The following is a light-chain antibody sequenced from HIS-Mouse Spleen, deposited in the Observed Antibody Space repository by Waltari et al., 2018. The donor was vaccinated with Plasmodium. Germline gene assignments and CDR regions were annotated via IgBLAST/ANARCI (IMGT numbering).Light chain of an antibody. V-gene: IGKV1-9*01. CDR3: QQLKSYPLT. CDR2: AAS. Sequence: IQLTQSPSFLSASVGDRVTITCRASQGISSYLALYQQNPGKAPKLLIYAASTLQSGVPSSFSGSGSGTEFTLTISSLQPEEFATYYCQQLKSYPLTFGGGTKVEIK. CDR1: QGISSY. J-gene: IGKJ4*01.